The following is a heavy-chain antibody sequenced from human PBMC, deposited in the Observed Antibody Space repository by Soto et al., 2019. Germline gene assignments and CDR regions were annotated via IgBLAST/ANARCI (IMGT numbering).Heavy chain of an antibody. D-gene: IGHD3-16*02. CDR1: GYTFTGYY. CDR3: ARGVGDYVWGSYRYDY. J-gene: IGHJ4*02. V-gene: IGHV1-2*04. Sequence: ASVKVSCKASGYTFTGYYMHWVRQAPGQGLEWMGWINPNSGGTNYAQKFQGWVTMTRDTSISSAYMELSRLRSDDTAVYYCARGVGDYVWGSYRYDYWGQGTLVTVSS. CDR2: INPNSGGT.